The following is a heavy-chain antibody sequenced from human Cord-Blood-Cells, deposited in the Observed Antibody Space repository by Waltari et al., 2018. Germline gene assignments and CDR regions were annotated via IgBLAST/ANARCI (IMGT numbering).Heavy chain of an antibody. CDR2: INPNSGGT. V-gene: IGHV1-2*02. CDR1: GYTFPRYY. Sequence: QVQLVQSGAEVKKHGASVKVSCKASGYTFPRYYSPWVRQAPGQGLEWMGWINPNSGGTNYAQKFQGRVTMTRDTSISTAYMELSRLRSDDTAVYYCARSTGTGEYDYWGQGTLVTVSS. D-gene: IGHD7-27*01. CDR3: ARSTGTGEYDY. J-gene: IGHJ4*02.